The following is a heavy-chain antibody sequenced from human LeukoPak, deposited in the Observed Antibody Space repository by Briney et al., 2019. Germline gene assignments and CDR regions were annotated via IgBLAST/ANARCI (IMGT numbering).Heavy chain of an antibody. CDR2: INPSGGST. D-gene: IGHD3-22*01. V-gene: IGHV1-46*01. Sequence: ASVKVSCKASGYTFTSYYIHWVRQAPGQGLEWMGIINPSGGSTSYVQKFQGRVTMTRDTSTSTVYMELSSLRSEDTAVYYCARASNSYDSSATEEDAFDIWGQGTMVTVSS. CDR3: ARASNSYDSSATEEDAFDI. J-gene: IGHJ3*02. CDR1: GYTFTSYY.